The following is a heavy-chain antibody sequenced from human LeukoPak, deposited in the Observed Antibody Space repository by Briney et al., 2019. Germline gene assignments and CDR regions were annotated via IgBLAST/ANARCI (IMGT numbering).Heavy chain of an antibody. Sequence: QTHSLTCAISGDSVSSNSAAWNWIRQSPSRGLEWLGRTYYRPKWSSDYAVSVKNRITINPDTSKNQFSLHLNSVTPEDTAVYYCARDLWSGSYYYFDYWGQGPLVTVPT. V-gene: IGHV6-1*01. CDR1: GDSVSSNSAA. CDR3: ARDLWSGSYYYFDY. D-gene: IGHD1-26*01. CDR2: TYYRPKWSS. J-gene: IGHJ4*02.